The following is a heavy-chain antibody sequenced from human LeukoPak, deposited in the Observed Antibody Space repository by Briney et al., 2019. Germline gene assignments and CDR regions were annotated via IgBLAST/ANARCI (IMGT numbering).Heavy chain of an antibody. CDR3: ARDSRGGFDC. CDR1: GFTFSNYN. J-gene: IGHJ4*02. D-gene: IGHD3-10*01. Sequence: GGSLRLSCAASGFTFSNYNMNWVRQAPGRGLEWVAKIKVDGREKDYLDSVKGRFTISRDNAKNSLYLQMDSLRAEDTAMYYCARDSRGGFDCWGQGTLVTVSS. CDR2: IKVDGREK. V-gene: IGHV3-7*01.